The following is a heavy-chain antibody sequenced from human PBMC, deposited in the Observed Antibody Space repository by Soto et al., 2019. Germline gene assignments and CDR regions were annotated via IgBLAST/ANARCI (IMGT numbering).Heavy chain of an antibody. V-gene: IGHV3-23*01. CDR3: AKDRQFRNYYESAGHYNN. D-gene: IGHD3-9*01. CDR2: ISGSGAIT. J-gene: IGHJ4*02. Sequence: EVQLLESGGGLVQPGGSLRLSCVASGFTFKNYDMRWVRQAPGKGLEWVSGISGSGAITYYADSVRGRFTISRDNSKNTLYLQLNSLGAEDTAIYYCAKDRQFRNYYESAGHYNNWGQGTLVTVSS. CDR1: GFTFKNYD.